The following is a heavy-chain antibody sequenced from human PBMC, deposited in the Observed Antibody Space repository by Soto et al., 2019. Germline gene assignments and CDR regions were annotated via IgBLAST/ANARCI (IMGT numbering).Heavy chain of an antibody. CDR2: IYWDDDK. CDR1: GFSLSTRGVG. V-gene: IGHV2-5*02. J-gene: IGHJ4*02. CDR3: ARPEHFCSADSCHPPFSF. D-gene: IGHD3-3*02. Sequence: SGPTLVNPTQTLTLTCTFSGFSLSTRGVGVGWIRQPPGKALEWLALIYWDDDKRYSPSLKNRVSITKDTSKNQVVLTMTNMDPVDTATYYCARPEHFCSADSCHPPFSFWGQGTLVTVSS.